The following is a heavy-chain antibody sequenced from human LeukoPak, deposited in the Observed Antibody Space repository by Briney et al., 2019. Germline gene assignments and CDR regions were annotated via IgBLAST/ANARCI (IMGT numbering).Heavy chain of an antibody. D-gene: IGHD6-19*01. CDR3: ARQIGSSGYFDF. J-gene: IGHJ4*02. V-gene: IGHV5-51*01. CDR1: GYSFTSYW. Sequence: GESLKISCKGSGYSFTSYWIAWLRQMPGKGLEWMGIIYPGDSDTRYSPSCKGQVTISADKSINTAYLQWSGLKASDTAMYYCARQIGSSGYFDFWGQGTLVTVSS. CDR2: IYPGDSDT.